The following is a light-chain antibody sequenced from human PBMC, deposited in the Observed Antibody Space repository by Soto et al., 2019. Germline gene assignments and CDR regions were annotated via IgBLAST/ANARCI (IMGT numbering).Light chain of an antibody. CDR2: AAS. V-gene: IGLV2-14*01. Sequence: QSALTQPASVSGSPGQSITISCTGTSSDVGGYNYVSWSQQHPGKAPRLMIYAASNRPSGVSHRFSGSRSGNTASLTISGLQAEDEAHYYCSSYTSGSTLYVFGTGTKLTVL. J-gene: IGLJ1*01. CDR3: SSYTSGSTLYV. CDR1: SSDVGGYNY.